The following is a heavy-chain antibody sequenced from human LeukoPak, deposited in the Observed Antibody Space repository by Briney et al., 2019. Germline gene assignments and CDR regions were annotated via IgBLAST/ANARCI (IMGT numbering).Heavy chain of an antibody. V-gene: IGHV3-21*01. CDR1: GFTFSSYS. D-gene: IGHD6-19*01. J-gene: IGHJ4*02. CDR2: ISSSSSYI. CDR3: ARSSGWYFGYFDY. Sequence: GGSLRLSCAASGFTFSSYSMNWVRQAPGRGLEWVSSISSSSSYIYYADSVKGRFTISRDNAKNSLYLQMNSLRAEDTAVYYCARSSGWYFGYFDYWGQGTLVTVSS.